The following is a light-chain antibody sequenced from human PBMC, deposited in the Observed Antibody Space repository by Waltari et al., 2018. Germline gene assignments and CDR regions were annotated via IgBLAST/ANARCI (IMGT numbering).Light chain of an antibody. CDR1: QNIGNW. Sequence: DIVLTQFQSTLSLSPGERATLSCGASQNIGNWLAWYQQKPGQAPRLLIYNTSNRATGIPARFSGGGSGTDFTLTISSLEPEDSAVYYCQQRHWPWTFGQGTKVEIK. CDR3: QQRHWPWT. CDR2: NTS. J-gene: IGKJ1*01. V-gene: IGKV3-11*01.